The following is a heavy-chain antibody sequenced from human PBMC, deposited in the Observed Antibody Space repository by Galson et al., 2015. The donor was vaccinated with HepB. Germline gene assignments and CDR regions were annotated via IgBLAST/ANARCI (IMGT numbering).Heavy chain of an antibody. D-gene: IGHD3-22*01. Sequence: SLRLSCAASRFTFSSYSMNWVRQAPGKGLEWVSSISSSSSYIYYADSVKGRFTISRDNAKNSLYLQMNSLRAEDTAVYYCARDLTYYYDCSGSAIDYWGQGTLVTVSS. CDR2: ISSSSSYI. CDR3: ARDLTYYYDCSGSAIDY. J-gene: IGHJ4*02. CDR1: RFTFSSYS. V-gene: IGHV3-21*01.